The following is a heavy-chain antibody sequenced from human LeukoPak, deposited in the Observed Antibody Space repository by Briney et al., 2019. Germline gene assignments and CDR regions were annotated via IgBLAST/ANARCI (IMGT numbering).Heavy chain of an antibody. Sequence: SVKVSCKASGGTFSSYAITWVRQAPGQGLEWVGRIIPILGMTTYAQKFQGRVTITADKSTSTAYMELSSLRSDDTAVYYCARTNYYDSSGYQGAGTYYYGMDVWGPGTTVTVSS. CDR2: IIPILGMT. D-gene: IGHD3-22*01. V-gene: IGHV1-69*04. CDR3: ARTNYYDSSGYQGAGTYYYGMDV. J-gene: IGHJ6*02. CDR1: GGTFSSYA.